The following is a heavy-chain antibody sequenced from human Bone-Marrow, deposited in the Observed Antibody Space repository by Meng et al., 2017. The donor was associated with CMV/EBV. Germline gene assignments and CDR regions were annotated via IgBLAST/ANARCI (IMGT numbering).Heavy chain of an antibody. CDR3: ARDYYDSSGYRNWFDP. V-gene: IGHV3-74*01. J-gene: IGHJ5*02. Sequence: GVSLRLCCAASGFTFSNYWVHWVRQAPGKGLVWVSRISSEGTTTTYADSVKGRFTISRDNAKNTLYLQMNSLRAEDTAVYYCARDYYDSSGYRNWFDPWGQGTLVTVSS. CDR1: GFTFSNYW. CDR2: ISSEGTTT. D-gene: IGHD3-22*01.